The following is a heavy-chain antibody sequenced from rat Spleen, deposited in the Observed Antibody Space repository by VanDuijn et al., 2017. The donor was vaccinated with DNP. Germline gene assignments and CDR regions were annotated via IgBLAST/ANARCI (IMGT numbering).Heavy chain of an antibody. V-gene: IGHV5-27*01. D-gene: IGHD1-11*01. Sequence: EVQLVESGGGLVQPGRSLKLSCAASGFTFSNYYMAWVRQAPKKGLEWVAAISPSGSRTYYPDSVKGRFTISRDNAKSSLYLQMDSLRSEDTATYYCTTVYGGYSGWFASWGQGVMVTVSS. CDR3: TTVYGGYSGWFAS. CDR1: GFTFSNYY. CDR2: ISPSGSRT. J-gene: IGHJ2*01.